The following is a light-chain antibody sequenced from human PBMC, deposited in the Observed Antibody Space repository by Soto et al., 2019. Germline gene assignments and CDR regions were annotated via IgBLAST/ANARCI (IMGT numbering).Light chain of an antibody. Sequence: EIVLTQSPATLSLSPGERATLSCRASQSVSSYLAWYQHKPGQAPRLLISDASNRATGIPARFSGSGSGTGFTLTISSLEPEDFAVYYCQQRSNWLFTFGPGTKVDIK. J-gene: IGKJ3*01. CDR3: QQRSNWLFT. CDR2: DAS. CDR1: QSVSSY. V-gene: IGKV3-11*01.